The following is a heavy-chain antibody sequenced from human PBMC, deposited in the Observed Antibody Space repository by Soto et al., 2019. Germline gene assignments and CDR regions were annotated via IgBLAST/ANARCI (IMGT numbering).Heavy chain of an antibody. CDR2: VSGSGGGT. CDR1: GSTFAHQA. CDR3: AKEGYCSSTSCPPGFI. Sequence: GGSLRLSCAASGSTFAHQAMSWVRQAPGTGLEWVSAVSGSGGGTYYADSVKGRFTISRDNSKNTLSLQMNSLRAEDTAVYYCAKEGYCSSTSCPPGFIWGQGTLVTVSS. J-gene: IGHJ4*02. V-gene: IGHV3-23*01. D-gene: IGHD2-2*01.